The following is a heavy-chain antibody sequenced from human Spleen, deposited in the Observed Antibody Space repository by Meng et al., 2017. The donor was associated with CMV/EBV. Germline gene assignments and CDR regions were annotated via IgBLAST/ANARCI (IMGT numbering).Heavy chain of an antibody. Sequence: GGSLRLSCAASGFTFSSYWMSWVRQAPGKGLEWVANIKQDGSEKYYVVSVKGRFTISRDNAKNSLYLQMNSLRAEDTAVYYCARDCSSTSCYYYYYYYYGMDVWGQGTTVTVSS. CDR2: IKQDGSEK. V-gene: IGHV3-7*01. CDR3: ARDCSSTSCYYYYYYYYGMDV. J-gene: IGHJ6*02. D-gene: IGHD2-2*01. CDR1: GFTFSSYW.